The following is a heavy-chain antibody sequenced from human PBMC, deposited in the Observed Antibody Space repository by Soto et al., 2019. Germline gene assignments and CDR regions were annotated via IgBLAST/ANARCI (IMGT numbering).Heavy chain of an antibody. Sequence: QVQLQEAGPGLVTPSETLSLTCAFSGDSVTENYLTWIRQSPEKGLEWIGYMHYTGFSFSNPSLKSRVAMSVDKSKNEFTLQLTSVTAADTAVYYCASSYGSAWYTYWGEGIQVTVSS. CDR2: MHYTGFS. D-gene: IGHD6-13*01. J-gene: IGHJ4*02. CDR1: GDSVTENY. V-gene: IGHV4-59*02. CDR3: ASSYGSAWYTY.